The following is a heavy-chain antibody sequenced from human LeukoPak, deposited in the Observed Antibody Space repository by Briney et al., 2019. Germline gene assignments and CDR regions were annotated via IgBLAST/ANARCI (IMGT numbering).Heavy chain of an antibody. Sequence: GGSLRLSCAASGFTFSGSAMHWVRQASGKGLEWVGRIRSKANSYATAYTASVKGRFTISRDDSKNTAYLQMNSLKTEDTAVYYCTRGGIAAAWGQGTLVTVSS. D-gene: IGHD6-13*01. CDR2: IRSKANSYAT. J-gene: IGHJ4*02. V-gene: IGHV3-73*01. CDR1: GFTFSGSA. CDR3: TRGGIAAA.